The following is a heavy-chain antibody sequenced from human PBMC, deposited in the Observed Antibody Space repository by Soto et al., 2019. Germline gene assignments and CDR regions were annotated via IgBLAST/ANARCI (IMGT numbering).Heavy chain of an antibody. Sequence: QVQLVESGGGVVQPGRSLRLSCAASGLTFSSYGMHWVRQDPGKGLEWVAVISYDGSNKYYADYVKGRFTITRDNSKNTLYLQMNSLRAEDMAVYYCAKRNSPGIAVAYATFDIWGQVTMVTVS. D-gene: IGHD6-19*01. CDR1: GLTFSSYG. V-gene: IGHV3-30*18. CDR3: AKRNSPGIAVAYATFDI. CDR2: ISYDGSNK. J-gene: IGHJ3*02.